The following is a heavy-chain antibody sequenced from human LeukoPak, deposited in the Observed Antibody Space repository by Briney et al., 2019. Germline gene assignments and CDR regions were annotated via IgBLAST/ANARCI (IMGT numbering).Heavy chain of an antibody. CDR2: IYYSGST. D-gene: IGHD4-4*01. J-gene: IGHJ4*02. V-gene: IGHV4-59*08. CDR1: GGSISSYY. Sequence: SETLSLTCTVSGGSISSYYWSWIQQPPGKGLEWIGYIYYSGSTNYNPSLKSRVTISVDTSKNQFSLKLSSVTAADTAVYYCARGRRYSNFIDWGQGTLVTVSS. CDR3: ARGRRYSNFID.